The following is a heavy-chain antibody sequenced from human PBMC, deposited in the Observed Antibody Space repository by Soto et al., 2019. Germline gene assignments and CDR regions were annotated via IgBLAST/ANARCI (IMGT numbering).Heavy chain of an antibody. Sequence: SETLCHTCTVSCGSLGTRHYYWCWIRQPPGKGLEWIGSMYYSGTTYYNPSLKSRVTISVDTSKNQFSLKLSSVTAADTSVYYCARHTLRGDYAEYWGQGTLVTVS. CDR3: ARHTLRGDYAEY. D-gene: IGHD4-17*01. J-gene: IGHJ4*02. V-gene: IGHV4-39*01. CDR1: CGSLGTRHYY. CDR2: MYYSGTT.